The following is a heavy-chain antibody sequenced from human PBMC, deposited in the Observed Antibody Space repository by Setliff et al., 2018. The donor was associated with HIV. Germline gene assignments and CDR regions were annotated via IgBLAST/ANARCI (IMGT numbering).Heavy chain of an antibody. D-gene: IGHD7-27*01. V-gene: IGHV4-39*01. Sequence: SETLSLTCTVSGDSINSGNYYWSWIRQHPGKGLEWIGYIYYSGSTYYNPSLKSRATMSVDTSKNQFSMKLSSVTAADTAVYYCARPEQANDWGYYFDSWGQGTLVTVSS. CDR3: ARPEQANDWGYYFDS. J-gene: IGHJ4*02. CDR2: IYYSGST. CDR1: GDSINSGNYY.